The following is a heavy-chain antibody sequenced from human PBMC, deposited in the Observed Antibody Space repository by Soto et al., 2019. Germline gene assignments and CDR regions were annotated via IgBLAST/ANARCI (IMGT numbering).Heavy chain of an antibody. CDR3: AREQRDYYDSSGYRYYYYYGMDV. V-gene: IGHV1-2*02. Sequence: ASVKFSCKASGYTFTGYYMHWVRQAPGQGLEWMGWINPNSGGTNYAQKFQGRVTMTRDTSISTAYMELNSLRAEDTAVYYCAREQRDYYDSSGYRYYYYYGMDVWGQGTTVTVSS. D-gene: IGHD3-22*01. CDR1: GYTFTGYY. CDR2: INPNSGGT. J-gene: IGHJ6*02.